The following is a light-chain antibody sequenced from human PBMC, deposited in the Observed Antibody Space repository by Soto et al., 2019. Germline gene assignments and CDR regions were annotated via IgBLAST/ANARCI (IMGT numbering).Light chain of an antibody. J-gene: IGKJ1*01. V-gene: IGKV1-39*01. CDR3: QQSYSTLWT. CDR2: AAS. Sequence: DIQMTQSPSSLSASVGDRVTITCRASQSISSYLNWYQQKPGKAPKLLIYAASSLQSGVPSRFSGSGSGTDVTLTISSLQNEDFATYYCQQSYSTLWTFGQGTKVEIK. CDR1: QSISSY.